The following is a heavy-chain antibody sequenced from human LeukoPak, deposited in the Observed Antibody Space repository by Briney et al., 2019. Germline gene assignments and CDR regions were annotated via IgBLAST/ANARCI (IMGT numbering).Heavy chain of an antibody. CDR3: STDRGDY. J-gene: IGHJ4*02. CDR1: GFTFRTYW. Sequence: GGSLRLSCAASGFTFRTYWMSWVRQAPGKGLEWVANIKEAGREKHYVDSVKGRFTISRDDAKNSLYLQMDSLRVEDTAMYYCSTDRGDYWGQGTQVTVSS. V-gene: IGHV3-7*01. CDR2: IKEAGREK.